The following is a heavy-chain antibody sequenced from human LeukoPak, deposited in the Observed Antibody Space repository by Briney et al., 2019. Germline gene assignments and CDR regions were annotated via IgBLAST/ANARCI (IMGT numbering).Heavy chain of an antibody. CDR3: AGGYTALVPDY. J-gene: IGHJ4*02. V-gene: IGHV4-38-2*02. CDR1: GYSISSGYY. D-gene: IGHD5-18*01. Sequence: PSETLSLTCTVSGYSISSGYYWGWIRQPPGKGLEWIGSIYHSGSTYYNPSLKSRVTISVDTSKNQFSLRLSSVTAADTAVYYCAGGYTALVPDYWGQGTLVTVSS. CDR2: IYHSGST.